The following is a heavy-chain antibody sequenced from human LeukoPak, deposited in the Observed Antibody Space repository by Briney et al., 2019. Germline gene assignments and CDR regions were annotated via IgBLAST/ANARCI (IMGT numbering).Heavy chain of an antibody. CDR3: VFVEMTSTWTDY. D-gene: IGHD5-24*01. J-gene: IGHJ4*02. CDR1: GYTFSSLV. V-gene: IGHV1-18*04. Sequence: VASVKVSCKASGYTFSSLVFSWVRQAPGQGLEWMGWISVYNGNTKYAQKLQGRVTMTTDTSTSTAYMELRSLRSDDTAVYYCVFVEMTSTWTDYWGQGTLATVSS. CDR2: ISVYNGNT.